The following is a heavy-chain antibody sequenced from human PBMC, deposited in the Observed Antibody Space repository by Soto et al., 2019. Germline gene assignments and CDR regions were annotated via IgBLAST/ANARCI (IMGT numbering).Heavy chain of an antibody. V-gene: IGHV3-7*01. J-gene: IGHJ4*02. D-gene: IGHD6-25*01. Sequence: PGGSLRLSCAASGFTFSSYWMSWVRQAPGKGLEWVANIKQDGSERYYVDSVNGRFTISRDNAKNSLYVQMNSLRAEDTAVYHCAREKRANGYFDYWGQGTLVTVSS. CDR3: AREKRANGYFDY. CDR2: IKQDGSER. CDR1: GFTFSSYW.